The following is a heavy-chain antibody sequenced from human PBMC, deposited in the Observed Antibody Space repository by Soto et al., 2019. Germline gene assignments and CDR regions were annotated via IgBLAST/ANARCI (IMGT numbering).Heavy chain of an antibody. J-gene: IGHJ4*02. D-gene: IGHD3-10*01. Sequence: GGSLRLSCAASGFTFSSYWMHWVRQAPGKGLVWVSRINSDGSSTSYADSVKGRFTISRDNAKNTLYLQMNSLRAEDTAVYYCARGEPSYSYYYGSGSYYWGQGTLVTVSS. CDR3: ARGEPSYSYYYGSGSYY. CDR1: GFTFSSYW. CDR2: INSDGSST. V-gene: IGHV3-74*01.